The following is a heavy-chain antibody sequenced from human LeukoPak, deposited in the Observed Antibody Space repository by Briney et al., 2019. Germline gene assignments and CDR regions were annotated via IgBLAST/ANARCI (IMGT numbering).Heavy chain of an antibody. D-gene: IGHD3-3*01. CDR1: GGSFSGYY. Sequence: SETLSLTCAVYGGSFSGYYWSWIRQPPGKGLEWIGEINHSGSTNYNPSLKSRVTISVDTSKNQFSLKLSSVTAADTAVYYCARGSHYDFWSGYYTRGRYYYYMDVWGKGTTVTVSS. J-gene: IGHJ6*03. V-gene: IGHV4-34*01. CDR3: ARGSHYDFWSGYYTRGRYYYYMDV. CDR2: INHSGST.